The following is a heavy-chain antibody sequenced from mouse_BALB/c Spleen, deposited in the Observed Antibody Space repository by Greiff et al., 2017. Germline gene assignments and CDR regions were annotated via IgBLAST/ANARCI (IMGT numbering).Heavy chain of an antibody. J-gene: IGHJ2*01. V-gene: IGHV5-12-2*01. CDR2: ISNGGGST. Sequence: EVQLVESGGGLVQPGGSLKLSCAASGFTFSSYTMSWVRQTPEKRLEWVAYISNGGGSTYYPDTVKGRFTISRDNAKNTLYLQMSSLKSEDTAMYYCARQDGYYEGFDYWGQGTTLTVSS. CDR3: ARQDGYYEGFDY. D-gene: IGHD2-3*01. CDR1: GFTFSSYT.